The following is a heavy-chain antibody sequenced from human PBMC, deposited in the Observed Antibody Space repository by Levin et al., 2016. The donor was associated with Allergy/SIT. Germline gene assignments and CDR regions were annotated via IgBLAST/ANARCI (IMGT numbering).Heavy chain of an antibody. V-gene: IGHV5-51*01. J-gene: IGHJ2*01. CDR2: IYPGDSDT. CDR3: ARRNYYGSGSYWYFDL. D-gene: IGHD3-10*01. Sequence: VRQMPGKGLEWMGIIYPGDSDTRYSPSFQGQVTISADKSISTAYLQWSSLKASDTAMYYCARRNYYGSGSYWYFDLWGRGTLVTVSS.